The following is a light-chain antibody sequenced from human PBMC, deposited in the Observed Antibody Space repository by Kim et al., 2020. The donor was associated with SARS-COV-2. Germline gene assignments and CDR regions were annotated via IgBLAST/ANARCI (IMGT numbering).Light chain of an antibody. CDR3: VTWDASLSGWV. CDR1: SSNIGNDY. CDR2: TNN. Sequence: QFVLTQPPSASGTPGQRVTISCSGSSSNIGNDYVYWYQHLPGTAPKLLIYTNNQRPSGVPDRFSGSKSGTSASLAISGLQSEDEADYYCVTWDASLSGWVFGGGTQLTVL. J-gene: IGLJ3*02. V-gene: IGLV1-47*01.